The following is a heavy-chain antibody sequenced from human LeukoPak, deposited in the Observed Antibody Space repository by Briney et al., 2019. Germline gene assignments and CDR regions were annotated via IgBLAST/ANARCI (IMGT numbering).Heavy chain of an antibody. CDR3: ARDLRIAAAGSMYAFDI. CDR2: INPSGGST. V-gene: IGHV1-46*01. D-gene: IGHD6-13*01. Sequence: ASVKVSCKASGYTFTSYYMHWVRQAPGQGLEWMGIINPSGGSTSYAQKFQGRVTMTRDMSTSTVYMELSSLRSEDTAVYYCARDLRIAAAGSMYAFDIWGQGTMVTVSS. CDR1: GYTFTSYY. J-gene: IGHJ3*02.